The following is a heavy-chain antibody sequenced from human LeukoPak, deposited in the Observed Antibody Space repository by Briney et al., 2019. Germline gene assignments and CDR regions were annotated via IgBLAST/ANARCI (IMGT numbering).Heavy chain of an antibody. CDR1: GGSISSNNYF. Sequence: SETLSLTCTVSGGSISSNNYFWGWIRQPPGKGLEWIGSINYIGTTYYNPSLKSRVTVSVDTSKNQFSLNLSSVTAPDTAVYYCAKTSAGWDWGQGTLVTVSS. V-gene: IGHV4-39*01. D-gene: IGHD6-13*01. J-gene: IGHJ4*02. CDR2: INYIGTT. CDR3: AKTSAGWD.